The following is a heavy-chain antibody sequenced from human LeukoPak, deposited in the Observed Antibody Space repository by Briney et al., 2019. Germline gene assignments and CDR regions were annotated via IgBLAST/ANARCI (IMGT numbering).Heavy chain of an antibody. CDR1: GFSLTTSAVG. CDR3: AHRLGTGDLDY. J-gene: IGHJ4*02. Sequence: ESGPTLVNPTQTLTLTCTFSGFSLTTSAVGVGWIRQPPGKALEWLALIYWNDDKRYSPSLKSRLTITKDTSKNQVVLTMTNMDPVDTATYYCAHRLGTGDLDYWGQGTLVTVSS. V-gene: IGHV2-5*01. D-gene: IGHD7-27*01. CDR2: IYWNDDK.